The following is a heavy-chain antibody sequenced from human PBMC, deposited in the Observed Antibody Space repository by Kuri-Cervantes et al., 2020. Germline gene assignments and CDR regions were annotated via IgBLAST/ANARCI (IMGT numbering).Heavy chain of an antibody. CDR1: GGTFSNYA. CDR3: ARDSTPEYSSSWNY. Sequence: SVKVSCKASGGTFSNYAISWVRQAPGQGLEWMGGIIPIFGTANYAQKFQGRVTMTRDTSTSTVYMELSSLRSEDTAVYYCARDSTPEYSSSWNYWGQGTLVTVSS. V-gene: IGHV1-69*05. CDR2: IIPIFGTA. J-gene: IGHJ4*02. D-gene: IGHD6-13*01.